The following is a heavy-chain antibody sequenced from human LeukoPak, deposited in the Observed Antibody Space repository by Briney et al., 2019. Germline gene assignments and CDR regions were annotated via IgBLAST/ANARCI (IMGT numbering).Heavy chain of an antibody. CDR1: GGSISSSSYY. V-gene: IGHV4-39*01. Sequence: PSETLFLTCTVSGGSISSSSYYWGWIRQPPGKGLEWIGSIYYSGSTYYNPSLKSRVTISVDTSKNQFSLKLSSVTAADTAVYYCARRYYDFWSGYQTGAFDIWGQGTMVTVSS. D-gene: IGHD3-3*01. CDR2: IYYSGST. CDR3: ARRYYDFWSGYQTGAFDI. J-gene: IGHJ3*02.